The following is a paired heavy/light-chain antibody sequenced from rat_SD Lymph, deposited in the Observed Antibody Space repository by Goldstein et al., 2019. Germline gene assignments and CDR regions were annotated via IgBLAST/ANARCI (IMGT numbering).Heavy chain of an antibody. Sequence: EVQLVESGGGLVQPGRSLKLSCVASGFTFSNYGMNWIRQAPGKGLEWVAYISSGSSYIYYAETVKGRFTISRDNAKNTLYLQMTSLRSEDTALYYCARPGPLTTVATDYFDYWGQGVMVTVSS. CDR1: GFTFSNYG. J-gene: IGHJ2*01. D-gene: IGHD1-3*01. CDR3: ARPGPLTTVATDYFDY. CDR2: ISSGSSYI. V-gene: IGHV5-34*01.
Light chain of an antibody. V-gene: IGKV3S19*01. CDR2: RAS. J-gene: IGKJ1*01. CDR3: QQSRESPPT. Sequence: DIVLTQSPALAVSLGQRATISCRASQSVSISRYNLMHWYQQKPGQQPKLLIYRASNLASGIPARFSGSGSGTDFTLTINPVQADDIATYYCQQSRESPPTFGGGTKLELK. CDR1: QSVSISRYNL.